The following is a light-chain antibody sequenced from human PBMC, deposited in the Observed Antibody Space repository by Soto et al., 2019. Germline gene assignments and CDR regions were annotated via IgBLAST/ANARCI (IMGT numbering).Light chain of an antibody. J-gene: IGKJ3*01. CDR3: QQYGSSPLFT. CDR2: GAS. CDR1: QRVSRSY. Sequence: EIVLTQSPGTLSLSPGERATLSCRASQRVSRSYLAWYQQKPGQAPRILIYGASRRATGIPDRFSGSGSGTDYALTISRLESEDFAVYYCQQYGSSPLFTVGPGTKVDIK. V-gene: IGKV3-20*01.